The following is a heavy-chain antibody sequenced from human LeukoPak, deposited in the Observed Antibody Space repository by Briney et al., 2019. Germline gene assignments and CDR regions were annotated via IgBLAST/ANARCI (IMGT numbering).Heavy chain of an antibody. CDR2: INPSGGST. D-gene: IGHD3-10*01. V-gene: IGHV1-46*01. J-gene: IGHJ4*02. CDR3: ARGGGTMVRGVLSPFDY. CDR1: GYTFTSYY. Sequence: ASVKVSCKASGYTFTSYYMHWVRQAPGQGLEWMGIINPSGGSTSYAQKFQGRVTMTRDMSTSTVYMELSSLRSEDTAVYYCARGGGTMVRGVLSPFDYWGQGTLVTVSS.